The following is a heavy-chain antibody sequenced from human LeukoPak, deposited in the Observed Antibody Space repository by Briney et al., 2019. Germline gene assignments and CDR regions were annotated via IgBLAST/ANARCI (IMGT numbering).Heavy chain of an antibody. J-gene: IGHJ4*02. D-gene: IGHD1-26*01. CDR2: VYYSGSA. Sequence: SETLSLTCTVSGASMSSSSDYWGWVRQPPGKGLEWIGSVYYSGSAYHNLSLKSRVTLSVDTSKNKLSLKLSSVTAADTGIYQCVRHGAYSGSYYEFGLWGQGTLVTVSS. V-gene: IGHV4-39*01. CDR3: VRHGAYSGSYYEFGL. CDR1: GASMSSSSDY.